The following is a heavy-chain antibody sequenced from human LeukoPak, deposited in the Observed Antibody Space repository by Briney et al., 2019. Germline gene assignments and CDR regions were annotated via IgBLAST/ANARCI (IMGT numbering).Heavy chain of an antibody. CDR3: AVRIGYCSGGSCYDY. V-gene: IGHV1-69*01. D-gene: IGHD2-15*01. J-gene: IGHJ4*02. CDR2: IIPIFGTA. Sequence: SVKVSCTASGGTFSSYAISWVRQAPGQGLEWMGGIIPIFGTANYAQKFQGRVTITADESTSTAYMELSSLRSEDTAVYYCAVRIGYCSGGSCYDYWGQGTLVTVSS. CDR1: GGTFSSYA.